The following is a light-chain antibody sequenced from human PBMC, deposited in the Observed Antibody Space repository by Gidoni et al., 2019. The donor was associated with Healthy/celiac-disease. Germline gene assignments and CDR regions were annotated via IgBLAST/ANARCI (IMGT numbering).Light chain of an antibody. Sequence: QSVLTQPPSVSGAPGQRVTISCTGSSSNIGAGYDVHWYQQLPGTAPKLLIYGNSNRPSGVPDRFSGSKSGTSASLAITGLQAEDEADYYCQSYDSSLSGSNYVFGTGTRSXS. CDR1: SSNIGAGYD. J-gene: IGLJ1*01. CDR2: GNS. V-gene: IGLV1-40*01. CDR3: QSYDSSLSGSNYV.